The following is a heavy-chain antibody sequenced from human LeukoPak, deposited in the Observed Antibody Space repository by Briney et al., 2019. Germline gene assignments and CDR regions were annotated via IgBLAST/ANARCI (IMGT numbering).Heavy chain of an antibody. D-gene: IGHD1-26*01. V-gene: IGHV3-23*01. Sequence: PGKSLRLSCVASGFTFSSSAFHWVRQAPGKGLEWVSGIGASGTYYADSVKGRFTISRDNSKNTLYLQMNSLRAEDTAVYYCAKDHGSGSQIGWGQGTLVTVSS. J-gene: IGHJ4*02. CDR2: IGASGT. CDR3: AKDHGSGSQIG. CDR1: GFTFSSSA.